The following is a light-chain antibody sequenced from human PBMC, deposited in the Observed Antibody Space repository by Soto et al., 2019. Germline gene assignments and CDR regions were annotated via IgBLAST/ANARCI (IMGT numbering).Light chain of an antibody. CDR3: QQYNDWPPCT. CDR1: QRISSN. Sequence: EIVMTQSPATLSVSPGETATLSCRASQRISSNLAWYQQKPGQAPRLLIYGASTRATGIPARFSGSGSGTEFTLTISSLQSEDVAVYYCQQYNDWPPCTFGQGTKLEIK. J-gene: IGKJ2*02. V-gene: IGKV3D-15*01. CDR2: GAS.